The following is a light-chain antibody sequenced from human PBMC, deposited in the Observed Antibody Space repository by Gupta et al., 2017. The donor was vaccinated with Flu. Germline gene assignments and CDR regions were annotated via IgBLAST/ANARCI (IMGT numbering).Light chain of an antibody. CDR3: SSCISSSTLV. CDR2: GVT. Sequence: QSALTPPAPVLGSRAQSIPISCFGTSSDIGSYNYVSLSQQHPGQAPKLLIYGVTTRPSGVSNRFAASKSGDTASLTISGLQAEDEADYYCSSCISSSTLVFGGGTKLTVL. V-gene: IGLV2-14*01. J-gene: IGLJ2*01. CDR1: SSDIGSYNY.